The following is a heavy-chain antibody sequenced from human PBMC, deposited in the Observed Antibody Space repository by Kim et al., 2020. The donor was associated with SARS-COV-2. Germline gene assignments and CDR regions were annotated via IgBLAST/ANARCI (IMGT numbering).Heavy chain of an antibody. D-gene: IGHD2-21*02. V-gene: IGHV1-46*01. CDR1: GYTFSIHY. CDR2: INPSGGST. CDR3: ARDIVFVTAMRSPRYYGMDF. J-gene: IGHJ6*02. Sequence: ASVKVSCKASGYTFSIHYMNWVRQAPGQGLEWMGIINPSGGSTSYAQKFQGRVTMTRDTSTSTVYMELGSLRSEDTAVYYCARDIVFVTAMRSPRYYGMDFCGQGTTVTVSS.